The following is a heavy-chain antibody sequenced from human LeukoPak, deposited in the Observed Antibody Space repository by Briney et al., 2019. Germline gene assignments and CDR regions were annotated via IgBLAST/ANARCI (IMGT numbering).Heavy chain of an antibody. CDR1: GFTFSRYG. V-gene: IGHV3-33*01. D-gene: IGHD3-22*01. J-gene: IGHJ4*02. Sequence: GGSLRLSCAASGFTFSRYGMHGVRQAPGKGLEWVAVIWYDGGNKYYADSVKGRFTISRDNSKNTLYLQMNSLRAEDTAVYYCARGRSHFYYDSSGYLDYWGQGTLVTVSS. CDR2: IWYDGGNK. CDR3: ARGRSHFYYDSSGYLDY.